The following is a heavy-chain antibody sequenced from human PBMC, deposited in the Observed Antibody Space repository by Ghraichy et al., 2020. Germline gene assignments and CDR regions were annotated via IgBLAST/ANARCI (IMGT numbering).Heavy chain of an antibody. CDR1: GGSISSGGYY. V-gene: IGHV4-31*03. CDR2: IYNSGST. Sequence: SETLSLTCTVSGGSISSGGYYWSWIRQHPGKGLEWIGYIYNSGSTYYNPSLKSRVTISVDTSKNQFSLKLHSVTAADTAVYYCARASSSPRFDDWSQGTLVTASS. J-gene: IGHJ4*02. CDR3: ARASSSPRFDD. D-gene: IGHD6-6*01.